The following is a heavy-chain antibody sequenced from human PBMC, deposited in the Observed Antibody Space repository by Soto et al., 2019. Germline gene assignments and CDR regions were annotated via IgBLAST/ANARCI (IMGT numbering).Heavy chain of an antibody. V-gene: IGHV1-18*04. CDR2: ISAYNGNT. J-gene: IGHJ6*02. Sequence: QVQLVQSGAEVKKPGASVKVSCKASGYTFTSYGISWVRQAPGQGLEWMGWISAYNGNTNYAQKLQGRVTMTTDTSTSTAYMELRSLRSDDTAVYYCARDTLRFLEWLFSDYGMDVWGQGTTVTVSS. D-gene: IGHD3-3*01. CDR3: ARDTLRFLEWLFSDYGMDV. CDR1: GYTFTSYG.